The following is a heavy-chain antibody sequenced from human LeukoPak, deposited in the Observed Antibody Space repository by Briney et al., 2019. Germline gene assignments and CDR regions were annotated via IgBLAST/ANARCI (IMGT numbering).Heavy chain of an antibody. CDR1: GFTVSSNY. CDR2: IYSGGST. CDR3: AKDFRGGSYAARDGMDV. Sequence: GGSLRLSCAASGFTVSSNYMSWVRQAPGKGLEWVSVIYSGGSTYYADSVKGRFTISRDNSKNTLYLQMNSLRAEDTAVYYCAKDFRGGSYAARDGMDVWGQGTTVTVSS. J-gene: IGHJ6*02. D-gene: IGHD3-16*01. V-gene: IGHV3-66*01.